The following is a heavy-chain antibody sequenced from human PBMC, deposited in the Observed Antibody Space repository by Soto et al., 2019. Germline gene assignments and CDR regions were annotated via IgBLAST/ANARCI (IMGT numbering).Heavy chain of an antibody. CDR1: GYNFNTFW. D-gene: IGHD2-2*01. CDR2: IDPSDSYS. Sequence: GESLKISCKGSGYNFNTFWISWLRQMPGKGLEWMGRIDPSDSYSDYSPSFKGHVSISSDKSVTTAYLTWSSLKASDTAIYYCGTFHGASPDARDFWGQGTRVT. V-gene: IGHV5-10-1*01. J-gene: IGHJ3*01. CDR3: GTFHGASPDARDF.